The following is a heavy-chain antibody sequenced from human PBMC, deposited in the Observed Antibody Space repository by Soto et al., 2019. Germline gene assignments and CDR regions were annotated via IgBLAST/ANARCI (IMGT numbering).Heavy chain of an antibody. V-gene: IGHV3-23*01. CDR2: ISGGGSNT. J-gene: IGHJ4*02. CDR3: AKDSNKYSSSLRGRYFDY. Sequence: EGSLRLSCAASGFPFSSYVMSWVRQAPGKGLEWVSGISGGGSNTFYADYVKGRFTISRDNSKNTLLLQMNSLGAEDTAVYYCAKDSNKYSSSLRGRYFDYWGQGIGVTVSS. CDR1: GFPFSSYV. D-gene: IGHD4-4*01.